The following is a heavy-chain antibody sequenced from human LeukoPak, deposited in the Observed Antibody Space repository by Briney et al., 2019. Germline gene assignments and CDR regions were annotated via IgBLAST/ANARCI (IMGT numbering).Heavy chain of an antibody. CDR3: ARGIADPYSFDS. V-gene: IGHV4-4*07. CDR2: IYSTGST. D-gene: IGHD6-13*01. CDR1: GGSINFYY. J-gene: IGHJ4*02. Sequence: SETLSLTCTVSGGSINFYYWGWIRQPAGKGLEWIGRIYSTGSTSYSPSLKSRVTMSVDKSKNQFSLNLSSVTAADTAVYYCARGIADPYSFDSWGQGTLVTVSS.